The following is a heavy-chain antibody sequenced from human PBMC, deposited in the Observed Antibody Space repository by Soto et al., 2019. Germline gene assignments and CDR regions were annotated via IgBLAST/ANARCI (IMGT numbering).Heavy chain of an antibody. J-gene: IGHJ4*02. Sequence: PSETLSLTCTVSGGSISSDDYYWSWIRQPPGKGLECIGYIYYSGSTYYNPSLNSRVTISVDTSKNQFSLKLSSVTAADTVVYYCARAPRGNYGYPSYFDYWGQGTLVTVSS. V-gene: IGHV4-30-4*02. CDR3: ARAPRGNYGYPSYFDY. CDR1: GGSISSDDYY. CDR2: IYYSGST. D-gene: IGHD3-10*01.